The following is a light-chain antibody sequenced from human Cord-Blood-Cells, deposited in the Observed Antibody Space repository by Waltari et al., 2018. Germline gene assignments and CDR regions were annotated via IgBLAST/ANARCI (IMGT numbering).Light chain of an antibody. Sequence: SALTQPCSASGSPAQSVTISCTGTSSDVGGYNYVSWYQQHPGKAPKLMIYDVSKRPSGVPDRFSGSKSGNTASLTISGLQAGDEADYYCCSYAGSYVVFGGGTKLTVL. CDR3: CSYAGSYVV. CDR2: DVS. J-gene: IGLJ2*01. V-gene: IGLV2-11*01. CDR1: SSDVGGYNY.